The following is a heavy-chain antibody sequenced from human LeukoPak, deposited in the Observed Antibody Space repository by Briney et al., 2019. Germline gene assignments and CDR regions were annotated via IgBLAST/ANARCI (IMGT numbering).Heavy chain of an antibody. D-gene: IGHD5-12*01. CDR2: IYYSGST. Sequence: SATLSLTCTVSGGSITGYYWNWIRQLPGKGLEWIGYIYYSGSTNYNPSLKSRVTISVDTSENQFSLKLNSVTTADTAVYYCARQGGVATTFDYWGQGTLVTVSS. J-gene: IGHJ4*02. CDR1: GGSITGYY. V-gene: IGHV4-59*08. CDR3: ARQGGVATTFDY.